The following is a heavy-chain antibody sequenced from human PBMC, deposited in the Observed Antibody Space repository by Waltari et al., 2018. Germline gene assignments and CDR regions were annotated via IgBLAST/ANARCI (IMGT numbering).Heavy chain of an antibody. J-gene: IGHJ3*02. D-gene: IGHD1-26*01. CDR1: GFTFSSYS. CDR3: AREIGIGAFDI. Sequence: EVQLVESGGGLVQPGGSLRLSCAASGFTFSSYSMNWVRQAPGKGLEWVSYIISSSSTIYYADSVKGRFTISRDNAKNSLYLQMNSLRAEDTVVYYCAREIGIGAFDIWGQGTMVTVSS. CDR2: IISSSSTI. V-gene: IGHV3-48*04.